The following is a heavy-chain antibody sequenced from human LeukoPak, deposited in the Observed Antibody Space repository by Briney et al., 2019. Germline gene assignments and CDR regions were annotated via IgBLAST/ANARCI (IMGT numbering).Heavy chain of an antibody. CDR1: GFTFRNYA. J-gene: IGHJ5*02. V-gene: IGHV3-23*05. Sequence: GGSLRLSCVASGFTFRNYAMTWVRQIPGMGLEWVATIGTTINGTYYADSVRGRFTIARDNPRDTLHLYMNSLSADDTALYYCARLVVDLPADWFDPWGKGTVVIVSS. CDR2: IGTTINGT. CDR3: ARLVVDLPADWFDP. D-gene: IGHD2-15*01.